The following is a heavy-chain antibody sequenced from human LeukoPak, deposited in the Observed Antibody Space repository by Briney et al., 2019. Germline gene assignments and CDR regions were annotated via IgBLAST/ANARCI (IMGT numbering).Heavy chain of an antibody. V-gene: IGHV3-21*01. CDR3: AKDLGDYDFWSGSNPYDS. Sequence: GGSLRLSCAVSGFTFSSFGMSWVRQAPGKGLEWVSSISTTSRYIFYADSVKGRFTISRDNAKSSLLLQMNSLRVEDSAVYYCAKDLGDYDFWSGSNPYDSSGQGTLVAVSS. CDR2: ISTTSRYI. CDR1: GFTFSSFG. J-gene: IGHJ4*02. D-gene: IGHD3-3*01.